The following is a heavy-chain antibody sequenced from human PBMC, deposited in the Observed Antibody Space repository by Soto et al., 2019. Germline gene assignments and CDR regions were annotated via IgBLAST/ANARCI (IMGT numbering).Heavy chain of an antibody. V-gene: IGHV1-18*01. J-gene: IGHJ4*02. CDR1: GYTFTSYG. D-gene: IGHD3-22*01. Sequence: ASVKVSCKASGYTFTSYGISWVRQAPGQGLEWMGWISTYNGNTKYAQKLQGRVTMTTDTSTSTAYMEWSSLKASDSAMYYCARLTLAQDSSGYHIFDYWGLGTLVTVSS. CDR3: ARLTLAQDSSGYHIFDY. CDR2: ISTYNGNT.